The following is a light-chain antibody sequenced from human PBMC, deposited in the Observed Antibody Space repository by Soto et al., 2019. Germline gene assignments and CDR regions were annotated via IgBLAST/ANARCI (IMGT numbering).Light chain of an antibody. J-gene: IGKJ1*01. CDR2: KAS. Sequence: DIQMTQSPPPPYGSVGCRVRITCRPSQTISSWLAWYQQKPGKAPKLLIYKASTLKSGVPSRFSGSGSGTEFTLAISSLQTDDFATYYCQHYNSYSEAFGKGTKVDIK. CDR3: QHYNSYSEA. CDR1: QTISSW. V-gene: IGKV1-5*03.